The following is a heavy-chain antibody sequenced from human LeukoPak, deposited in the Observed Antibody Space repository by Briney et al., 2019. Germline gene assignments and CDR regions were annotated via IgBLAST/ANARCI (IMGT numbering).Heavy chain of an antibody. J-gene: IGHJ4*02. V-gene: IGHV3-23*01. D-gene: IGHD6-13*01. Sequence: GGSLRLSCAASGFTFSSFAMNWVRQAPGKGLEWVSTMSGDATSTYYADSVKGQFTISRDNSKNTLYLQMNSLRAEDTAVYYCAKRTSGSSWYSSDSWGQGTLVTVSS. CDR1: GFTFSSFA. CDR3: AKRTSGSSWYSSDS. CDR2: MSGDATST.